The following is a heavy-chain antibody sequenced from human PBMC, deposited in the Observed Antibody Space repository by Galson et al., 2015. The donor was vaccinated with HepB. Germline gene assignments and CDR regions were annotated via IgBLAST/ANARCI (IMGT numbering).Heavy chain of an antibody. D-gene: IGHD2-21*02. V-gene: IGHV1-24*01. CDR1: GYTLTELS. J-gene: IGHJ4*02. CDR3: ATVHPAYCGGDCYVSFDY. Sequence: SVKVSCKVSGYTLTELSMHWVRQAPGKGLEWMGGFDPEDGETLYAQKFQGRVTMTEDTSTNTAYMELSSLGSEDTAVYYCATVHPAYCGGDCYVSFDYWGQGTLVTVSS. CDR2: FDPEDGET.